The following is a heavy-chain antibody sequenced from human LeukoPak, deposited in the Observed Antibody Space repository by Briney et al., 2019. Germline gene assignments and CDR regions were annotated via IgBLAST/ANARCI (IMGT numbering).Heavy chain of an antibody. Sequence: PSETLSLTCTVSGDSISSYYWSWVRQPPGKGLEWIGYIYYSGKAYYNPSLKSRVTISVDTSKNQVSLKLNSVSAADTAVYYCARERFTIFGGERTDWFDPWGQGTLVTVSS. D-gene: IGHD3-3*01. CDR3: ARERFTIFGGERTDWFDP. CDR2: IYYSGKA. V-gene: IGHV4-59*12. J-gene: IGHJ5*02. CDR1: GDSISSYY.